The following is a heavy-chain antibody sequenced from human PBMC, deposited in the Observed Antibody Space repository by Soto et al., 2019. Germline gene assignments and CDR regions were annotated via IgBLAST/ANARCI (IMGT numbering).Heavy chain of an antibody. Sequence: QVQMVQSGAEVKKPGASVKVSCKASGYTFTSYGISWVRQAPGQGLEWMGWISAYNGNTNYAQKLQGRVTMTTDTATSTAYRELRSLRSDETAVYYCSRGRGIYDFWRGPTPQNAFDIWGQGTMVTVSS. D-gene: IGHD3-3*01. CDR1: GYTFTSYG. CDR3: SRGRGIYDFWRGPTPQNAFDI. CDR2: ISAYNGNT. V-gene: IGHV1-18*04. J-gene: IGHJ3*02.